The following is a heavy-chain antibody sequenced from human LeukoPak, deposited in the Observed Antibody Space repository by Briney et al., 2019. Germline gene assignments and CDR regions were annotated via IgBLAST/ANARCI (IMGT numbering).Heavy chain of an antibody. CDR3: ARVGSWYFDY. D-gene: IGHD6-13*01. V-gene: IGHV3-48*03. CDR1: GFTFSSYE. Sequence: PGGSLRLSCAASGFTFSSYEMNWVRQAPGKGLERVSYISSSGSTIYYADSVKGRFTISRDNAKNSLYLQMNSLRAEDTAVYYCARVGSWYFDYWGQGTLVTVSS. CDR2: ISSSGSTI. J-gene: IGHJ4*02.